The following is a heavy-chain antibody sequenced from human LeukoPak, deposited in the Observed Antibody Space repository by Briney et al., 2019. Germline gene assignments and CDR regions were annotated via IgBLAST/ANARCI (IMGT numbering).Heavy chain of an antibody. CDR3: ATKHDY. CDR1: GFTFSTYE. CDR2: INNSGGTI. Sequence: GGSLRLSCAASGFTFSTYEMNWVRQAPGKGLEWLSYINNSGGTIYYADSVKGRFTVSRDNAKNSLYLQMNSLRAEDTAVYYCATKHDYWGQGTLVTVSS. J-gene: IGHJ4*02. V-gene: IGHV3-48*03.